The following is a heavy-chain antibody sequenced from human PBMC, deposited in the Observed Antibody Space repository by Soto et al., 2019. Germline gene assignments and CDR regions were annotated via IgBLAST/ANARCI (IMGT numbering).Heavy chain of an antibody. D-gene: IGHD2-21*01. J-gene: IGHJ4*02. V-gene: IGHV3-21*01. CDR2: ISSSSSYM. CDR1: GFTFSSYS. CDR3: ARRAYCGGDCNFFDY. Sequence: EVQLVESGGGLVKPGGSLRLSCAASGFTFSSYSMNWVRQAPGKGLEWVSSISSSSSYMYYADSVKGRFTISRDNAKNSLYLQMNSLRAEDTAVYYCARRAYCGGDCNFFDYWGQGTLVTVSS.